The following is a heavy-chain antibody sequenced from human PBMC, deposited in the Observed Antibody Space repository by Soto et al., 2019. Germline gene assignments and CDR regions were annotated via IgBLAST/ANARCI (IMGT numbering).Heavy chain of an antibody. CDR3: ARVKATLYRHYYFDY. Sequence: TLSLTCSVSGGTINSGDYFWSWIRQPPGKGLEWIGSIFYTASTYYSPSLKSRASMSMDTSTNLFSLRRRSLTAADTAVYFCARVKATLYRHYYFDYWGQGSPVTV. D-gene: IGHD2-15*01. CDR2: IFYTAST. CDR1: GGTINSGDYF. J-gene: IGHJ4*02. V-gene: IGHV4-30-4*01.